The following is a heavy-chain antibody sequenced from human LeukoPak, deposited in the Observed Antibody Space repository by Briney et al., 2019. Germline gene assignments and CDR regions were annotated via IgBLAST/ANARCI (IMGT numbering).Heavy chain of an antibody. CDR2: VYNSESA. Sequence: PSETLSLTCTVSGGSISSGGYYWNWIRQPPGKGLEWIGYVYNSESANYNASLKSRVTMSLDMSKNQFSLKLSSVTAADTAVYYCARGHYYDSSGYFAYFDYWGQGALVTVSS. J-gene: IGHJ4*02. V-gene: IGHV4-61*08. CDR3: ARGHYYDSSGYFAYFDY. CDR1: GGSISSGGYY. D-gene: IGHD3-22*01.